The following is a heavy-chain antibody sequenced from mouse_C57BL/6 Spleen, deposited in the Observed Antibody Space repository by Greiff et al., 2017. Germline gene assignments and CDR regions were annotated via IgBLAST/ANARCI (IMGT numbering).Heavy chain of an antibody. J-gene: IGHJ1*03. V-gene: IGHV5-12*01. CDR2: LSNGGGST. Sequence: EVPRVESGGGLVQPGGSLKLSCAASGFTFSDYYMYWVRPTPEKRLEWVAYLSNGGGSTYYPDTVKGRFTISRDNAKNTLYLQMSRLKSEDTAMYYCARPNYDGYFDVWGTGTTVTVSS. D-gene: IGHD2-4*01. CDR3: ARPNYDGYFDV. CDR1: GFTFSDYY.